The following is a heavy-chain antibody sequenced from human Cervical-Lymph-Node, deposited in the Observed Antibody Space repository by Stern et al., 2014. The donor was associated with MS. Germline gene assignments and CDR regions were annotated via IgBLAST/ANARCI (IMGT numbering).Heavy chain of an antibody. CDR3: AKDSSSGWTSDGGYFDY. CDR2: INWNSGMI. V-gene: IGHV3-9*01. Sequence: VQLVQSGGGLVQPGRSLRLSCAASGFTFDDYAMHWVRKAPGKGLEWGSGINWNSGMIGYADSVNGRFSISRDNAKNCLYLQMNSLRAEDTALYYCAKDSSSGWTSDGGYFDYWGQGTLVTVSS. J-gene: IGHJ4*02. D-gene: IGHD6-19*01. CDR1: GFTFDDYA.